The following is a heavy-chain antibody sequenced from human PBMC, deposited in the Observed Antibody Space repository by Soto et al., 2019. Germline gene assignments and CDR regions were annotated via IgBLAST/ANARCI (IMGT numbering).Heavy chain of an antibody. CDR1: GFTFSSYA. CDR3: AKASLYCSGGSCYPGGMDV. D-gene: IGHD2-15*01. J-gene: IGHJ6*02. V-gene: IGHV3-23*01. CDR2: ISGSGGST. Sequence: EVQLLESGGGLVQPGGSLRLSCAASGFTFSSYAMSWVRQAPGKGLEWVSAISGSGGSTYYADSVKGQFTISRDNSKNTLYLQMNSLRAEDTAVYYCAKASLYCSGGSCYPGGMDVWGQGTTVTVSS.